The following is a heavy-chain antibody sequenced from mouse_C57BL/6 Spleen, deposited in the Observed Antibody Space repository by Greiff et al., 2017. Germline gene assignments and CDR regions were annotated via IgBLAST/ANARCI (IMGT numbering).Heavy chain of an antibody. J-gene: IGHJ1*03. Sequence: DVKLVESGGGLVKPGGSLKLSCAASGFTFSSYTMSWVRQTPEKRLEWVATISGGGGNTYYPDSVKGRFTISRDNAKNTLYLQMSSLRSEDTALYYCARPGYYGSSYVGYFDVWGTGTTVTVSS. CDR1: GFTFSSYT. D-gene: IGHD1-1*01. V-gene: IGHV5-9*01. CDR3: ARPGYYGSSYVGYFDV. CDR2: ISGGGGNT.